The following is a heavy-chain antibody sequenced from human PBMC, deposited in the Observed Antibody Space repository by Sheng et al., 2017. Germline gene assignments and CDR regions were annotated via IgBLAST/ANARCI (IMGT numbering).Heavy chain of an antibody. J-gene: IGHJ4*02. CDR1: GFTFSTSE. D-gene: IGHD3-10*01. V-gene: IGHV3-48*03. Sequence: EVQLVESGGGLVQPGGSLRLSCAASGFTFSTSEMNWVRQAPGKGLEWVSYISSSGSTIYYADSVKGRFTISRDNARNSLSLQMKSLRAEDTAVYYCARSYSGSGTYYYDFWGREPWSPSPQ. CDR3: ARSYSGSGTYYYDF. CDR2: ISSSGSTI.